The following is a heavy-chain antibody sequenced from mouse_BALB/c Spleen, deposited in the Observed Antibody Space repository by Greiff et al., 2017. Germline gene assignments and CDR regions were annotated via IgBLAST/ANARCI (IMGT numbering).Heavy chain of an antibody. D-gene: IGHD2-4*01. J-gene: IGHJ3*01. CDR3: ANIYYDYDGLAY. CDR1: GFSLTSYG. CDR2: IWRGGST. V-gene: IGHV2-5-1*01. Sequence: VQLQQSGPSLVQPSQSLSITCTVSGFSLTSYGVHWVRQSPGKGLEWLGVIWRGGSTDYNAAFMSRLSITKDNSKSQVFFKMNSLQADDTAIYYCANIYYDYDGLAYWGQGTLVTVSA.